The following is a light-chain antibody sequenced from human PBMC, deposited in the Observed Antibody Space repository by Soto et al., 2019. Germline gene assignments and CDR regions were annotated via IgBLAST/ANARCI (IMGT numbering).Light chain of an antibody. CDR3: CSYAGSSFVV. J-gene: IGLJ2*01. V-gene: IGLV2-23*02. Sequence: QSVLTQPASVSGSPGQSITISCTGTSSDVGSYNLVSWYQQHPGKAPKLMIYEVSKRPSGVSNRFSGSKSGNTAFLTISGLQAEDEADYYCCSYAGSSFVVFGGGTKVTVL. CDR1: SSDVGSYNL. CDR2: EVS.